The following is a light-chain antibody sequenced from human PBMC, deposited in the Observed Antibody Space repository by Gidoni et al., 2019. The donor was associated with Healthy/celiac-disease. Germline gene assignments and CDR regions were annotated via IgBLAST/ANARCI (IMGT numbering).Light chain of an antibody. CDR2: AAS. V-gene: IGKV1D-12*01. CDR1: RGISSW. CDR3: QQANSFPLFT. J-gene: IGKJ3*01. Sequence: DIQMTQSPSSVSASVGDRVTITCRARRGISSWLPWYQQKPGNAPKLRSCAASSWKSGFPSSLSGSGSGTDVTLTISSLQPEDFATYYCQQANSFPLFTCGPGTKVDIK.